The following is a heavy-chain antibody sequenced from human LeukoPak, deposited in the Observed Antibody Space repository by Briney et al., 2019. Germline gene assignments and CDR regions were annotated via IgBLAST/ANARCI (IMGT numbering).Heavy chain of an antibody. J-gene: IGHJ4*02. D-gene: IGHD6-13*01. CDR2: IYSGGST. Sequence: GGSLRLSCAASGFTVSSNYMKWVRQAPGKGLGWVSIIYSGGSTYYTDSVKGRFTISRDNSKNTLYLQMNSLRAEDTAVYYCARSRYGTTWSSSWEFDYWGQGTLVTVSS. V-gene: IGHV3-66*01. CDR1: GFTVSSNY. CDR3: ARSRYGTTWSSSWEFDY.